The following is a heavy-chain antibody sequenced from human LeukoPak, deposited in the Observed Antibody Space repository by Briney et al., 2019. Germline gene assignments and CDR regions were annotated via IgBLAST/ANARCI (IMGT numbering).Heavy chain of an antibody. CDR2: IIPIFGTA. Sequence: SVRVSCKASGGTFSSYAISWVRQAPGQGLEWMGGIIPIFGTANYAQKFQGRVTITTDESTSTAYMELSSLGSEDTAVYYCARDHYYDSSGYYRNWFDPWGQGILVTVSS. V-gene: IGHV1-69*05. J-gene: IGHJ5*02. CDR1: GGTFSSYA. D-gene: IGHD3-22*01. CDR3: ARDHYYDSSGYYRNWFDP.